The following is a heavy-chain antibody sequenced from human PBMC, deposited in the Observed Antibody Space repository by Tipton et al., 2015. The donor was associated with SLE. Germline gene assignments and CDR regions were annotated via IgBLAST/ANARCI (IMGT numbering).Heavy chain of an antibody. V-gene: IGHV4-4*08. D-gene: IGHD4-17*01. Sequence: TLSLTCTVSGGSITSYYWSWIRQSPGKGLEWIGYIYNGGSTKFSPSLESRITMSLDTSQNSFSLRLSSVTAADTAVYYCARFQPLGDFDYWGQGTLVTVSS. CDR3: ARFQPLGDFDY. CDR2: IYNGGST. J-gene: IGHJ4*02. CDR1: GGSITSYY.